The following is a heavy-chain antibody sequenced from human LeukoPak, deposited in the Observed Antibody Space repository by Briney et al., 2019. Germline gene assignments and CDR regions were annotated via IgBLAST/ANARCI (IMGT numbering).Heavy chain of an antibody. D-gene: IGHD6-19*01. CDR1: GFTFDDYG. CDR3: ARDVSSGWYSDY. V-gene: IGHV3-20*04. Sequence: PGGSLRLSCAASGFTFDDYGMSWVRHAPGKGLEWVSGINWNGGSTGYADSVKGRFTISRDNAKNSLYLQMNSLRVEDTALYYCARDVSSGWYSDYWGQGLLVTVSS. J-gene: IGHJ4*02. CDR2: INWNGGST.